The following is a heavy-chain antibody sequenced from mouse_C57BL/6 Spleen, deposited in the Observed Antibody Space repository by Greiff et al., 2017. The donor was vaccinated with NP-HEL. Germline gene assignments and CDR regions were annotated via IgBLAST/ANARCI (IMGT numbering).Heavy chain of an antibody. V-gene: IGHV5-4*01. J-gene: IGHJ2*01. CDR3: ARDELRLLYYFDY. D-gene: IGHD3-2*02. CDR2: ISDGGSYT. CDR1: GFTFSSYA. Sequence: EVNVVESGGGLVKPGGSLKLSCAASGFTFSSYAMSWVRQTPEKRLEWVATISDGGSYTYYPDNVKGRFTISRDNAKNNLYLQMSHLKSEDTAMYYCARDELRLLYYFDYWGQGTTLTVSS.